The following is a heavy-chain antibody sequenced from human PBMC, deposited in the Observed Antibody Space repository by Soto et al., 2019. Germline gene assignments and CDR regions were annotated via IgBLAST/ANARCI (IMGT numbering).Heavy chain of an antibody. V-gene: IGHV3-64*01. CDR1: GFTFSSYA. J-gene: IGHJ6*03. D-gene: IGHD4-17*01. Sequence: GGSLRLSCAASGFTFSSYAMHWVRQAPGKGLEYVSAISSNGGSTYYANSVKGGFTISRDNSKNTLYIQMGSLRAEDMAVYYCARDLGVYGDYDTYYYYYYMDVWGKGTTVTVSS. CDR3: ARDLGVYGDYDTYYYYYYMDV. CDR2: ISSNGGST.